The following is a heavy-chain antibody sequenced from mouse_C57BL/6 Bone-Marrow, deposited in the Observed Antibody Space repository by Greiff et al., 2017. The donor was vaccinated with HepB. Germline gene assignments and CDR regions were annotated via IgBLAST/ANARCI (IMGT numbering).Heavy chain of an antibody. CDR1: GYTFTSYW. Sequence: QVQLQQPGAELVRPGTSVKLSCKASGYTFTSYWMHWVKQRPGQGLEWIGVIDPSDSYTNYNQKFKGKATLTVDTSSSTAYMQLSSLTSEDSAVYYCARYSYGSSDYWGQGTTLTVSS. CDR3: ARYSYGSSDY. V-gene: IGHV1-59*01. CDR2: IDPSDSYT. J-gene: IGHJ2*01. D-gene: IGHD1-1*01.